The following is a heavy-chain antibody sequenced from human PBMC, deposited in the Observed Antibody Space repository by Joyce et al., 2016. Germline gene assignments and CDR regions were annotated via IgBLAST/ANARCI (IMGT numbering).Heavy chain of an antibody. D-gene: IGHD7-27*01. CDR1: GFSFSTYW. J-gene: IGHJ4*02. CDR2: IKDDGSQK. V-gene: IGHV3-7*01. CDR3: ARGYWGPRE. Sequence: EVQLVESGGTLVQPGESLRLSCAASGFSFSTYWMPWVRQAPGKGLEWVANIKDDGSQKNYVDSVEGRFTISRDNAKASLYLHISSLRGDDTAVYYCARGYWGPREWGQGTLVTVSS.